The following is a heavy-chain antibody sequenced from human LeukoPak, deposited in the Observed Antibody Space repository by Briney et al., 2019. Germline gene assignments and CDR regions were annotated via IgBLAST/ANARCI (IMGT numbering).Heavy chain of an antibody. CDR2: IKQDGSEK. CDR1: GFTFSSYW. CDR3: ARDRGGDYGDYSMYYFDY. J-gene: IGHJ4*02. D-gene: IGHD4-17*01. V-gene: IGHV3-7*03. Sequence: GGSLRLSCAASGFTFSSYWMSWVRQAPGKGLEWVANIKQDGSEKYYVDSVKGRFTISRDNAKNSLYLQMNSLRAEDTAVYYCARDRGGDYGDYSMYYFDYWGQGTLVTVSS.